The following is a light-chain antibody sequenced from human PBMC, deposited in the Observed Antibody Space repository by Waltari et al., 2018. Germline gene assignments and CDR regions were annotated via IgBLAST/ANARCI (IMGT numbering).Light chain of an antibody. J-gene: IGKJ4*01. CDR2: GAS. Sequence: AIRITQSPSSLPASTGDRVTITCRASQAISSYLAWYQQKPGKAPKLLIYGASTLQSGVPTRFSGSGSGTDFTLIISCLQSEDFATYYCQQYNSYPLTFGGGTKVEIK. V-gene: IGKV1-8*01. CDR3: QQYNSYPLT. CDR1: QAISSY.